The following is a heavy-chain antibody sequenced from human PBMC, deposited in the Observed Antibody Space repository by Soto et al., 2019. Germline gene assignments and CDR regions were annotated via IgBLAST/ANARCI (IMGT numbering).Heavy chain of an antibody. CDR2: ISAYNGNT. Sequence: ASVKVSCKASGYTFTSYGISWVRQAPGQGLEWMGWISAYNGNTNYAQKPQGRVTMTTDTSTSTAYMELRSLRSDDTAVYYCARDGMVYAITVNWFDPWGQGTLVTVSS. CDR1: GYTFTSYG. J-gene: IGHJ5*02. D-gene: IGHD2-8*01. V-gene: IGHV1-18*01. CDR3: ARDGMVYAITVNWFDP.